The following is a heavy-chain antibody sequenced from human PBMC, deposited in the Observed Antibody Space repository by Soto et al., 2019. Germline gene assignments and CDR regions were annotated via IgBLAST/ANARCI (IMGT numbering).Heavy chain of an antibody. CDR1: GFTFSSYG. D-gene: IGHD2-15*01. J-gene: IGHJ6*03. Sequence: GGSLRLSCAASGFTFSSYGMHWVRQAPGKGLEWVAVISYDGSNKYYADSVKGRFTISRDNSKNTLYLQMNSLRAEDTAVYYCANSGGHYYYYMDVWGKGTTVTVSS. CDR2: ISYDGSNK. V-gene: IGHV3-30*18. CDR3: ANSGGHYYYYMDV.